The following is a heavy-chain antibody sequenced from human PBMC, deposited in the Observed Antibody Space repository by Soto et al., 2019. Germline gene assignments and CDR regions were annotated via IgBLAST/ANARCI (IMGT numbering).Heavy chain of an antibody. D-gene: IGHD3-22*01. J-gene: IGHJ5*02. Sequence: SETLSLTLAVYGGSFSGYYWSWIRQPPGKGLEWVGEINHSGSTNYNPSLKSRVTISVDTSKNQFSLKLSSVTAADTAVYYCATVFYHDSSGDFFGWFGPWGQGTLVTVSS. CDR1: GGSFSGYY. CDR2: INHSGST. CDR3: ATVFYHDSSGDFFGWFGP. V-gene: IGHV4-34*01.